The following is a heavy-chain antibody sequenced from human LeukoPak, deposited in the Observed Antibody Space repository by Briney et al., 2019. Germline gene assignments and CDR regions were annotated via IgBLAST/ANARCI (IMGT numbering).Heavy chain of an antibody. V-gene: IGHV3-48*01. D-gene: IGHD3-10*01. CDR2: ISSSSSTI. CDR1: GFSFSDYS. J-gene: IGHJ4*02. CDR3: ARDRDSILPRGPFDY. Sequence: GGSLRLSCAAAGFSFSDYSMDWDRQAQGKGLEWVSYISSSSSTIYYAVSVKGRFTIYRDNGNNYMYLKMDRLRAEDTALCDFARDRDSILPRGPFDYWGQGTLVTVSS.